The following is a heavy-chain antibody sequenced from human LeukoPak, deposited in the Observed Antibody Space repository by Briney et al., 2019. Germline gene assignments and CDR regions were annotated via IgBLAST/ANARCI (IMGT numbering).Heavy chain of an antibody. J-gene: IGHJ4*02. D-gene: IGHD3-22*01. CDR3: ARVTGYMIEDYFDY. CDR1: GGSISSYY. CDR2: IYYSGST. V-gene: IGHV4-59*01. Sequence: SETLSLTCTVYGGSISSYYWSWIRQPPGKGLEWIGYIYYSGSTNYNPSLKSRVTISVKTSKNQFSLKLSSVTAADTAVYYCARVTGYMIEDYFDYWGQGTLVTVSS.